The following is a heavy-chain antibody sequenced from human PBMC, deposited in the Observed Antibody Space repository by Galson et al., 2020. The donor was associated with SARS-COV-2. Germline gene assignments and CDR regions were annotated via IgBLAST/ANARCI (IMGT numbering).Heavy chain of an antibody. V-gene: IGHV4-34*01. J-gene: IGHJ6*02. CDR2: INHSGST. Sequence: SETLSLTCAVYGGSFSGYYWSWIRQPPGKGLEWIGEINHSGSTNYNPSLKSRVTISVDTSKNQFSLKLSSVTAADTAVYYCARGHTISSWYGYYYCMDVWGQGTTVTVSS. CDR3: ARGHTISSWYGYYYCMDV. D-gene: IGHD6-13*01. CDR1: GGSFSGYY.